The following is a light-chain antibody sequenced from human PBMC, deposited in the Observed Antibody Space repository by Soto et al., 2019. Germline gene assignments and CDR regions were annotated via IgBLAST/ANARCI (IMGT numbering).Light chain of an antibody. J-gene: IGKJ2*01. CDR2: PAS. Sequence: DIQLTQSPPFLSASVGDRVTVTCRASQTINNYLAWFRKKEGKAPEFLIYPASNLQGGVLSRFSGHGFGITFTLTISSLQPEDFATYYCQQLRAYPHTFGQRTKLDIK. V-gene: IGKV1-9*01. CDR1: QTINNY. CDR3: QQLRAYPHT.